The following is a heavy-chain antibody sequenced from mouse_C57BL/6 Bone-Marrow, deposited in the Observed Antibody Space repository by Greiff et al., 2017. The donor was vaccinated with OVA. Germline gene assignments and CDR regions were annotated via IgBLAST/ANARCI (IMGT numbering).Heavy chain of an antibody. CDR1: GYTFTSYW. J-gene: IGHJ2*01. CDR3: ARSQLLRPYYFDY. V-gene: IGHV1-64*01. Sequence: QVQLKEPGAELVKPGASVKLSCKASGYTFTSYWMHWVKQRPGQGLEWIGMIHPNSGSTNYNEKFKSKATLTVDKSSSTAYMQLSSLTSEDSAVYYCARSQLLRPYYFDYWGQGTTLTVSS. D-gene: IGHD1-2*01. CDR2: IHPNSGST.